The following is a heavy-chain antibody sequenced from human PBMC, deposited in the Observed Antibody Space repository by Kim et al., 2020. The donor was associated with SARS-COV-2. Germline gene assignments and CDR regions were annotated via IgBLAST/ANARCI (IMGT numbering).Heavy chain of an antibody. CDR2: CI. Sequence: CIWHAKPVKGRFTIPRDNARNSLYLQMDGLRAEDTAMYFCARDIDDDLDYWGQGTLVSVSS. V-gene: IGHV3-21*01. CDR3: ARDIDDDLDY. J-gene: IGHJ4*02. D-gene: IGHD1-26*01.